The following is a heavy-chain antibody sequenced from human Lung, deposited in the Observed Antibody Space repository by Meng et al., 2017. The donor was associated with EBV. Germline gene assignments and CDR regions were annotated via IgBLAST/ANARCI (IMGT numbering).Heavy chain of an antibody. J-gene: IGHJ4*02. Sequence: VQLVQSGAEVKKPXSSVKVSCKTSGGTFRSDAVSWVRQASVQGLEWMGGLIPMSDAPHYAQKFQDRVRITADESTSTHYMDLSGLRSEDTAVYYCASESGRGFTPDYWGQGTLVTVSS. CDR1: GGTFRSDA. V-gene: IGHV1-69*01. CDR3: ASESGRGFTPDY. D-gene: IGHD3-10*01. CDR2: LIPMSDAP.